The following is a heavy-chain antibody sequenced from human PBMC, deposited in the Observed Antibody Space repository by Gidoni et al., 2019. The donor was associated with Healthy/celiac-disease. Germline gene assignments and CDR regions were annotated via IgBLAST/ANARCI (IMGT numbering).Heavy chain of an antibody. CDR3: ARVPERSWIRYFDWSPSHFDY. V-gene: IGHV3-48*01. J-gene: IGHJ4*02. D-gene: IGHD3-9*01. Sequence: EVQLVESGGGLVQPGGSLRLSCAASGFTFSSYSMNWVRQAPGKGLEWVSYISSSSSTIYYADSVKGRFTISRDNAKNSLYLQMNSLRAEDTAVYYCARVPERSWIRYFDWSPSHFDYWGQGTLVTVSS. CDR1: GFTFSSYS. CDR2: ISSSSSTI.